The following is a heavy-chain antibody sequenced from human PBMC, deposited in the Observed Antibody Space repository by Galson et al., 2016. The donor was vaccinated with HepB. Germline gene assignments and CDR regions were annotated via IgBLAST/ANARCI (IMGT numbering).Heavy chain of an antibody. CDR2: ISYDGSNK. CDR1: GFTFSSYG. V-gene: IGHV3-30*18. J-gene: IGHJ4*02. CDR3: AKWGGSGYDWARLDY. D-gene: IGHD5-12*01. Sequence: SLRLSCAASGFTFSSYGMHWVRQAPGKGLEWVAVISYDGSNKYYADSVKGRFTISRDNSKNTLYLQMNSLRAEDTAVYYCAKWGGSGYDWARLDYWRQGTLVTVSS.